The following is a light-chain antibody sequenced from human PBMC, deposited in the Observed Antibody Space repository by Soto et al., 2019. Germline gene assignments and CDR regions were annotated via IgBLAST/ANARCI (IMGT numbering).Light chain of an antibody. V-gene: IGKV3-20*01. J-gene: IGKJ2*01. Sequence: EIVLTQSPATLSLSPGERATLSCRASQSLTSDYLAWYQQKPGQAPRLLIYGASSRAVGIPDRFSGSGSGTDFTPPISSLEPEDFAVYYCQQYQTSPPSYTFGQGTKLEI. CDR1: QSLTSDY. CDR3: QQYQTSPPSYT. CDR2: GAS.